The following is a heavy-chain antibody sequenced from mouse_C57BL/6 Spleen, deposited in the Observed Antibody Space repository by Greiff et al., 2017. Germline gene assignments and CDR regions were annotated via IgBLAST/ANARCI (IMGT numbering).Heavy chain of an antibody. J-gene: IGHJ2*01. D-gene: IGHD1-1*01. Sequence: VQLQQSGPELVKPGASVKISCKASGYTFTDYYMNWVKQSHGKSLEWIGDINPNNGGTSYNQKFKGKATLTVDKSSSTAYMELRSLTSEDSAVYYCARVHYGSSSYYFDYWGQGTTLTVSS. CDR1: GYTFTDYY. CDR3: ARVHYGSSSYYFDY. CDR2: INPNNGGT. V-gene: IGHV1-26*01.